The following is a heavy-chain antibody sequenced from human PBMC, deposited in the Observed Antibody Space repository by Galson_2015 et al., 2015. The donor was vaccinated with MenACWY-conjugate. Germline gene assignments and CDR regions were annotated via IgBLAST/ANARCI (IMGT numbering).Heavy chain of an antibody. Sequence: QSGAEVTKPGESLRISCRGSGTSFPGYWISWVRRMPGKGLGGMGGIDPSDSYTNYSPSFQGHVTISADKSISTAYLQWSSLKASDTAMYYCARRPSSGWYLLDYWGQGTLVTVSS. D-gene: IGHD6-19*01. V-gene: IGHV5-10-1*01. J-gene: IGHJ4*02. CDR2: IDPSDSYT. CDR3: ARRPSSGWYLLDY. CDR1: GTSFPGYW.